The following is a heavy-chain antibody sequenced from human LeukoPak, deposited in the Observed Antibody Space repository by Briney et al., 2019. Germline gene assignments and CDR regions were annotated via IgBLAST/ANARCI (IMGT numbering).Heavy chain of an antibody. V-gene: IGHV3-33*01. D-gene: IGHD3-10*01. CDR3: ARAITYYYGSGSPLGAFDI. CDR2: IWYDGSNK. Sequence: GGSLRLSCAASGFTFSSYGMHWVRQAPGKGLEWVAVIWYDGSNKYYADSAKGRFTISRDNSKNTLYLQMNSLRAEDTAVYYCARAITYYYGSGSPLGAFDIWGQGTMVTVSS. CDR1: GFTFSSYG. J-gene: IGHJ3*02.